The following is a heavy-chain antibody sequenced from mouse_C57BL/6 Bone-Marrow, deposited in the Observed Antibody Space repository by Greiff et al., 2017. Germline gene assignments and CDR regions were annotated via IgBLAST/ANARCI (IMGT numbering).Heavy chain of an antibody. CDR3: ARDDDSLAMDY. J-gene: IGHJ4*01. Sequence: EVNLVESEGGLVQPGSSMKLSCTASGFTFSDYYMAWVRQVPEKGLEWVANINYDGGSTYYLDSLKSRVIISRDNAKNILYLQMSSLKSEDTATSYCARDDDSLAMDYWGQGTSVTVSA. D-gene: IGHD2-4*01. CDR1: GFTFSDYY. V-gene: IGHV5-16*01. CDR2: INYDGGST.